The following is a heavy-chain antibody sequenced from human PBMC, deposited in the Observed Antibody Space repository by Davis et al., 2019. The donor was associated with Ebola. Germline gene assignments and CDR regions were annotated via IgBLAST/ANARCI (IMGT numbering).Heavy chain of an antibody. CDR1: GFTFSSYA. CDR3: ASYSNYDTFDY. Sequence: GESLKISCAASGFTFSSYAMSWVRQAQGKGLEWVSAISGSGGSTYYADSVKGRFTISRDNSKNTLYLQMNSLRAEDTAVYYCASYSNYDTFDYWGQGTLVTVSS. CDR2: ISGSGGST. V-gene: IGHV3-23*01. J-gene: IGHJ4*02. D-gene: IGHD4-11*01.